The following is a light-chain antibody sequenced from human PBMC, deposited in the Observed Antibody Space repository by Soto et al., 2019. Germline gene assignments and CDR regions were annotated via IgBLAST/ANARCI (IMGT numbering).Light chain of an antibody. CDR3: SSYISSSTLVV. V-gene: IGLV2-14*01. CDR1: SSDVGGYNY. CDR2: EVS. Sequence: QSALTQPASVSGSPGHSITISCTGTSSDVGGYNYVSWYQQHPDKAPKLMIYEVSSRPSGVSNRFSGSKSGNTASLTISGLQAEDEADYYCSSYISSSTLVVFGGGTKLTVL. J-gene: IGLJ2*01.